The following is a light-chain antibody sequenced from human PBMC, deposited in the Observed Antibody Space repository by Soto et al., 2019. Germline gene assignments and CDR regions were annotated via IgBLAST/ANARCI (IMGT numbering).Light chain of an antibody. CDR1: SSDVGTYDF. CDR3: CLYAVTFYV. J-gene: IGLJ1*01. CDR2: DVS. V-gene: IGLV2-11*01. Sequence: QSALTQPRSVSGSPGQSVTISCTGTSSDVGTYDFVSWYQQRPGKAPRLMIFDVSERPSGVPDRFSGSKSGNTASLTISGLQGEDEADYYCCLYAVTFYVFGTGTKVTVL.